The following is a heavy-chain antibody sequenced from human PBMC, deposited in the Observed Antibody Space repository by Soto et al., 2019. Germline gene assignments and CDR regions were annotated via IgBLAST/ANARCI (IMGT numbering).Heavy chain of an antibody. J-gene: IGHJ4*02. CDR2: IDHIGTT. Sequence: QVQLQQWGAGLLKPSETLSLTCAVYGGAFSDYYWSWIRQPPGKGLEWIGEIDHIGTTSYNPSLKSRVTISADMSKKQFSLTLTSVTAADTALSYCARDRNLRIWGQGTLVAVSS. V-gene: IGHV4-34*01. CDR3: ARDRNLRI. D-gene: IGHD1-7*01. CDR1: GGAFSDYY.